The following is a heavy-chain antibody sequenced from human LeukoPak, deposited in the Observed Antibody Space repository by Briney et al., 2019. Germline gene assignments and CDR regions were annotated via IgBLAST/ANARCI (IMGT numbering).Heavy chain of an antibody. Sequence: SPGGSLRLSCAASGFTFSSYSMNWVRQAPGKGLEWVSSIISSGSYMYYADSVKGRFTISRDNAKNSLYLQMNSLRAEDTAVYYCARHYYDSSGYYSCDYWGQGTLVIVSS. CDR1: GFTFSSYS. D-gene: IGHD3-22*01. CDR3: ARHYYDSSGYYSCDY. J-gene: IGHJ4*02. V-gene: IGHV3-21*06. CDR2: IISSGSYM.